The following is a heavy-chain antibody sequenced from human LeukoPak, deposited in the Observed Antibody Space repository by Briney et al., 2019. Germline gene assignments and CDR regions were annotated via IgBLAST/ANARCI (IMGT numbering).Heavy chain of an antibody. CDR3: AKQGPGYCSSTSCYGVDY. V-gene: IGHV7-4-1*02. CDR1: GYTFTGYY. CDR2: INTNTGNP. J-gene: IGHJ4*02. Sequence: ASVKVSCKASGYTFTGYYMHWVRQAPGQGLEWMGWINTNTGNPTYAQGFTGRFVFSLDTSVSTAYLQISSLKAEDTAVYYCAKQGPGYCSSTSCYGVDYWGQGTLSPSPQ. D-gene: IGHD2-2*01.